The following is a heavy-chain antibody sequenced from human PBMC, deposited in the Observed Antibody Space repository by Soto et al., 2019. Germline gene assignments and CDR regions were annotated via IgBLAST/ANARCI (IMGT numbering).Heavy chain of an antibody. D-gene: IGHD6-19*01. CDR1: GGMVGVYY. CDR3: ARAPQYNRGWNGAFHS. V-gene: IGHV4-59*02. CDR2: IFYGGAT. J-gene: IGHJ4*02. Sequence: KTSETLSLTCSVSGGMVGVYYWSWLRQSPGKGLEWIGHIFYGGATNYNPSFKGRVTISEDTSKSHFSLKLSSVTAADTAVYYCARAPQYNRGWNGAFHSWGQGTLVTVSS.